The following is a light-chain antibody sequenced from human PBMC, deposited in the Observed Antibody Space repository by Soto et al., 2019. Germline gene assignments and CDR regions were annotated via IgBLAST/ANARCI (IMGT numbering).Light chain of an antibody. J-gene: IGKJ3*01. CDR2: AAS. CDR1: QGITNS. Sequence: DIQMTQSPSSLSASVGDRVTITCRASQGITNSLAWYQQIPGKVPKLLIYAASTLQSGVPSRFSGSGSGTHFTLTISSLQPEDVATYYCQKYNSAPLTFGPGTKVDIK. CDR3: QKYNSAPLT. V-gene: IGKV1-27*01.